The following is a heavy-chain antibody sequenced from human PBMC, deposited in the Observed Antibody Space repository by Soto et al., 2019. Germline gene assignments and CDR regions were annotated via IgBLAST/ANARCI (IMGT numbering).Heavy chain of an antibody. CDR3: AREGAYYGKQFDP. CDR2: INAGNGNT. Sequence: ASVKVSCKASGYTFTTYAMHWVRQAPGQRLEWMGWINAGNGNTKYSQKFQGRVTITRDTSASTAYMEVSSLRSEDTAVYYCAREGAYYGKQFDPWGQGTLVTVSS. J-gene: IGHJ5*02. CDR1: GYTFTTYA. D-gene: IGHD3-10*01. V-gene: IGHV1-3*01.